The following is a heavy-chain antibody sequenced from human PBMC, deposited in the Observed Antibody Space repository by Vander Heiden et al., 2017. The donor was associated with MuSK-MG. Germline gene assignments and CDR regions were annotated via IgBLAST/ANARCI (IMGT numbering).Heavy chain of an antibody. Sequence: QVQLVESGGGVVQPGRSLRLSCAASGFPFSGYSMHWVRQPPGKGLEWVAVISYDGSNKYYADSVKGRFTISRDNSKNTLYLQMNSLRAEDTAVYYCARESYCWASSMTDDHWGQGTLVTVSS. CDR3: ARESYCWASSMTDDH. D-gene: IGHD2-15*01. CDR2: ISYDGSNK. CDR1: GFPFSGYS. V-gene: IGHV3-30*04. J-gene: IGHJ4*02.